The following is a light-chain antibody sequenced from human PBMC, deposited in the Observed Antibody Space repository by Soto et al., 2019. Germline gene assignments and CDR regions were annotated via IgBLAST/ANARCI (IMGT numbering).Light chain of an antibody. V-gene: IGLV1-47*02. J-gene: IGLJ1*01. CDR3: AAWDDSLSTLYV. CDR1: TSNIGSNA. Sequence: QSVLTQPPSASGTPGQRVTISCSGSTSNIGSNAVYWYQQVPGTAPKLLIQSSSQRPSGVPDRFSGSKSGTSASLAISGLRSEDEADHYCAAWDDSLSTLYVFASWTKVIV. CDR2: SSS.